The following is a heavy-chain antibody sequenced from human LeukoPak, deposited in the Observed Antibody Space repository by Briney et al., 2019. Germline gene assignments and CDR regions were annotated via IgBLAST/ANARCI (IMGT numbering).Heavy chain of an antibody. Sequence: GGSLRLSCAASGFTFSTFVLSWVRQAPGKGLEWVSAISGSGGSTYYADSVKGRFTVSRDNAKNTLYLQMNSLQVEDTAVYYCARDRPHNWFDPWGQGTLVTVSS. CDR1: GFTFSTFV. V-gene: IGHV3-23*01. CDR3: ARDRPHNWFDP. D-gene: IGHD6-6*01. CDR2: ISGSGGST. J-gene: IGHJ5*02.